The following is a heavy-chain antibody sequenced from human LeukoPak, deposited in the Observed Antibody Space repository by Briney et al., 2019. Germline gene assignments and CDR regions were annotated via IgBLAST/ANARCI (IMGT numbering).Heavy chain of an antibody. D-gene: IGHD3-22*01. CDR1: GGSISSGNYY. Sequence: SETLSLTCTVSGGSISSGNYYWSWIRQPAGKGLEWIGRIWADGALTYRPSLKNRVTISVDTSKNQFSLRLSSVTAADTAVYYCARGRDSRGYQFMGFDSWGQGTLVTVSS. CDR2: IWADGAL. CDR3: ARGRDSRGYQFMGFDS. J-gene: IGHJ4*02. V-gene: IGHV4-61*02.